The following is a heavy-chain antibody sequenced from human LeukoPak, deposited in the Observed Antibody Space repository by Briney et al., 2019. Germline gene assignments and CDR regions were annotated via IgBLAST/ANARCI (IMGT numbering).Heavy chain of an antibody. CDR3: AIGGPSYTSSSSK. D-gene: IGHD6-6*01. Sequence: ASVKVSCKSSGGTFNNYALSWVRQAPGQGLEWMGVIMPIFRTPNYAQKFQGRVTITTDASTNTAYMELSGLRSEDTAGYYCAIGGPSYTSSSSKWGQGTLVTVSS. CDR1: GGTFNNYA. V-gene: IGHV1-69*05. J-gene: IGHJ4*02. CDR2: IMPIFRTP.